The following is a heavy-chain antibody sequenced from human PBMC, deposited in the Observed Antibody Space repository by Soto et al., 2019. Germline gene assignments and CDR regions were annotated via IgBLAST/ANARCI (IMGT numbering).Heavy chain of an antibody. J-gene: IGHJ6*02. D-gene: IGHD3-10*01. CDR2: IIPIFGTA. CDR1: GGTFSSYA. CDR3: ARNPVHGSGTVLYYYYGMDV. V-gene: IGHV1-69*13. Sequence: RASVKVSCKASGGTFSSYAISWVRQAPGQGLEWMGGIIPIFGTANYAQKFQGRVTITADESTSTAYMELSSLRSEDTAVYYCARNPVHGSGTVLYYYYGMDVWGQGTTVTVSS.